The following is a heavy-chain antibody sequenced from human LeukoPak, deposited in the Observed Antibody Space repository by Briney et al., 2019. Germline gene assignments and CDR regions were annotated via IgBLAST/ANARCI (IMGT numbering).Heavy chain of an antibody. Sequence: SETLSLTCTVSGGSINHGGYYWSWIRQHPGKGLEWIGNIHFTGSTYYNPSLKSRVTISVDTSENQFSLELTSVTVADTAAYYCTRWWFGGDAFDIWGQGTMVSVSS. CDR1: GGSINHGGYY. CDR2: IHFTGST. V-gene: IGHV4-31*03. CDR3: TRWWFGGDAFDI. J-gene: IGHJ3*02. D-gene: IGHD3-10*01.